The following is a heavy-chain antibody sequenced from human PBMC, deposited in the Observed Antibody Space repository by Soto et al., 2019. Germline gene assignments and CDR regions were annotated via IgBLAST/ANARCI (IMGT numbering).Heavy chain of an antibody. Sequence: EVQLVESGGGLVQPGGSLRLSCAASGFTFSSYWMHWVRQAPGKGLVWVSRIKSDGSGTYYADSVKGRLTISRDNAKNTLYLQMNSVIAEDTAVYYCARGDGDYYDGNGYLGRHWGQGPLVTVSS. J-gene: IGHJ4*02. D-gene: IGHD3-22*01. CDR2: IKSDGSGT. V-gene: IGHV3-74*01. CDR3: ARGDGDYYDGNGYLGRH. CDR1: GFTFSSYW.